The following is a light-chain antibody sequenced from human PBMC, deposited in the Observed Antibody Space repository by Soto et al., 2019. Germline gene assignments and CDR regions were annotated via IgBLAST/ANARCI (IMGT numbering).Light chain of an antibody. J-gene: IGLJ1*01. Sequence: SYELTQPPSVSVARETTATITCGGNNIGNKRVHWYRQKPGQAPVLLISYDSDRPSGIPERFSGSNSENTATLTISRVEAGDEADYYCQVWDIMTDNYVFGSGTKLTVL. V-gene: IGLV3-21*04. CDR1: NIGNKR. CDR2: YDS. CDR3: QVWDIMTDNYV.